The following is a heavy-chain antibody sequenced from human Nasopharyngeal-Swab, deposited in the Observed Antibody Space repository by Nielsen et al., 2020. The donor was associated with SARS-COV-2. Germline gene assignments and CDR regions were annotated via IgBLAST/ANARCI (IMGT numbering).Heavy chain of an antibody. J-gene: IGHJ6*02. CDR3: ARDQDQPYYDFWSGYYSSDGGSYGMDV. Sequence: ASVKVSCKASGYTFTSYYMHWVRQAPGQGLEWMGIINPRGGSTSYAQKFQGRVTMTRDTSTSTVYMELSSLRSEDTAVYYCARDQDQPYYDFWSGYYSSDGGSYGMDVWGQGTTVTVSS. D-gene: IGHD3-3*01. CDR2: INPRGGST. CDR1: GYTFTSYY. V-gene: IGHV1-46*01.